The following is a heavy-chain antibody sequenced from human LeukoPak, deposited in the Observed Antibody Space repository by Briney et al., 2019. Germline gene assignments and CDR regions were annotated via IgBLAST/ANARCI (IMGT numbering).Heavy chain of an antibody. CDR1: GFTFNNYG. D-gene: IGHD2-2*01. CDR2: ISYDGRNK. V-gene: IGHV3-30*18. Sequence: GGSLRLSCAASGFTFNNYGMHWVRQAPGKGLEWVAAISYDGRNKHYPDSVKGRFTISRDISTDTLWLQMDSLRTEDTAVYYCAKGPLRGTAAAIDYWGQGILVTVSS. J-gene: IGHJ4*02. CDR3: AKGPLRGTAAAIDY.